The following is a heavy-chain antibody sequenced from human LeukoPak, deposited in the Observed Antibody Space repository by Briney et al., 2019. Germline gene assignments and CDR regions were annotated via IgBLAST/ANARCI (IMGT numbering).Heavy chain of an antibody. J-gene: IGHJ4*02. V-gene: IGHV4-39*01. CDR3: ARCASGSGSYFWCSFDY. D-gene: IGHD3-10*01. CDR1: GGSISSCSYY. Sequence: SGTLSLTCTVSGGSISSCSYYWGWIRQPPGKGLEWIGSIYYSGSTYYNPSLKSPVHISVDTFKTQSSMKLSSVTVADTAVYYCARCASGSGSYFWCSFDYWGQGTLVTVSS. CDR2: IYYSGST.